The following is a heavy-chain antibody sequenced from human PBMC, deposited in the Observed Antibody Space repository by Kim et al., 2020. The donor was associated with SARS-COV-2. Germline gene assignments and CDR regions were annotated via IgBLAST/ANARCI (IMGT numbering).Heavy chain of an antibody. CDR2: IYWDDAE. CDR3: IHIQDRLFDY. V-gene: IGHV2-5*02. J-gene: IGHJ4*02. CDR1: GFSLSASGVG. D-gene: IGHD2-21*01. Sequence: SGPTLVNPTQTLTLTCTFSGFSLSASGVGVGWVRQPPGKALEWLALIYWDDAERYSPSLQNRLTIARDTSKTQVVLTMTNLDPVDTATYYCIHIQDRLFDYWGQGTLGTVSS.